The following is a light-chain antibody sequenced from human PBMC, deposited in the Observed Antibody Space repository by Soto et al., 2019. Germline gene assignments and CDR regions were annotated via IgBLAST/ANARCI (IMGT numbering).Light chain of an antibody. CDR3: LQDYNYPRT. Sequence: IQMTRSPSSLSASVGDRGTITCRASLSVNTYVHWYQHKAAQAPKLLIYAASSLQSGVPSRLSGSGSGTDFTLTISNLQPEDFATYYCLQDYNYPRTLGHGTKVDI. J-gene: IGKJ1*01. CDR1: LSVNTY. V-gene: IGKV1-6*01. CDR2: AAS.